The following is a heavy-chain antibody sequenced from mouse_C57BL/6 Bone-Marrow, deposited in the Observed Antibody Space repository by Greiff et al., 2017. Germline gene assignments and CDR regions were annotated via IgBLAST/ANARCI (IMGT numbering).Heavy chain of an antibody. CDR3: TRIAY. J-gene: IGHJ3*01. Sequence: VQLPQSGAELVRPGALVKLSCTASGFNIQDVYMHWVKQRPEQGPEWIGRIDPKNGDSEFASKFQGKATITVDTSPNTAYLQLRSLTSENPAVYYCTRIAYWGRGTGVTVSA. CDR1: GFNIQDVY. V-gene: IGHV14-4*01. CDR2: IDPKNGDS.